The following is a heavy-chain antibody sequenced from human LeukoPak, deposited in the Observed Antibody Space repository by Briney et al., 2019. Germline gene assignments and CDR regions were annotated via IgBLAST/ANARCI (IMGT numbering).Heavy chain of an antibody. J-gene: IGHJ4*02. CDR1: GYTFTGCF. Sequence: ASVTVSCKASGYTFTGCFIHYVRQAPGQGLEWMGWIDPNSDNIRYSETFKDRVTMTRDTSTNTAYMELSWLRSDDTAVYYCARSAYNYGYVYFDHWGQGTLVIVSS. V-gene: IGHV1-2*02. CDR2: IDPNSDNI. CDR3: ARSAYNYGYVYFDH. D-gene: IGHD5-18*01.